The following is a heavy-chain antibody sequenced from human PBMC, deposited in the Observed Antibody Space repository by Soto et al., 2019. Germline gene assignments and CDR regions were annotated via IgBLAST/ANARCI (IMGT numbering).Heavy chain of an antibody. Sequence: SETLSLTCTVPGGSISRSYWSWIGQPPGKGLEWIGYIYYSGSTNYNPSLKSRVTISVDTSKNQFSLKLSSVTAADTAVYYCAREMSGEVIAVATYNVFDVWGQGTMVTVSS. CDR3: AREMSGEVIAVATYNVFDV. V-gene: IGHV4-59*01. CDR2: IYYSGST. CDR1: GGSISRSY. D-gene: IGHD6-19*01. J-gene: IGHJ3*01.